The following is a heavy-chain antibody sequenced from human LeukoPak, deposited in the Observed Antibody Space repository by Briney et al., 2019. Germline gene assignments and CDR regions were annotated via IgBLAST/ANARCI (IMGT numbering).Heavy chain of an antibody. D-gene: IGHD3-16*01. J-gene: IGHJ5*02. CDR3: ARELDGKGGWFVP. Sequence: SETLSLTCTVSGDSTSDYYSSWIRQPPGKGLEWIGEVYYSGSTHYNPSLKSRVTISVDTSKNQFSLSLRSVTTADTAVYFCARELDGKGGWFVPWDQGTLVIVSS. CDR2: VYYSGST. CDR1: GDSTSDYY. V-gene: IGHV4-59*01.